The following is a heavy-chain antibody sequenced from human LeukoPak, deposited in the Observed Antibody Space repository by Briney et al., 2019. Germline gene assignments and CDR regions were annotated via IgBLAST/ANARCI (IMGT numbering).Heavy chain of an antibody. J-gene: IGHJ4*02. Sequence: GGSLRLSCAASGFTFSSYEMNWVRQAPGKGLEWVSYISSSGSTIYYADSVKGRLTISRDNAKNSLYLQMNSLRAEDTAIYYCATYRQVLLPFESWGQGTLVTVSS. CDR1: GFTFSSYE. CDR3: ATYRQVLLPFES. D-gene: IGHD2-8*02. V-gene: IGHV3-48*03. CDR2: ISSSGSTI.